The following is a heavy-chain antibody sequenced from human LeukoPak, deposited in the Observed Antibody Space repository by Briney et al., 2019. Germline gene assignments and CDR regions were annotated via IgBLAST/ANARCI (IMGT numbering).Heavy chain of an antibody. Sequence: SETLSLTCTVSDYSISSGYGYYWGWIRQPPGKGLEWIGNIYHSGITYYNHFNSSLKSRVTISIDTSKNQFSLKLSSVTAADTAVYYCASVTTRPPYYFDYWGQGTLVTVSS. D-gene: IGHD4-17*01. CDR3: ASVTTRPPYYFDY. CDR2: IYHSGIT. V-gene: IGHV4-38-2*02. J-gene: IGHJ4*02. CDR1: DYSISSGYGYY.